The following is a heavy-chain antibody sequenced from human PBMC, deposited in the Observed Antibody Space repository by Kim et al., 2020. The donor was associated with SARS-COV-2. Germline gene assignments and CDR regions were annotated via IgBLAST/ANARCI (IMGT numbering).Heavy chain of an antibody. D-gene: IGHD5-12*01. Sequence: GGSLRLSCAASGFTFSSYAMHWVRQAPGKGLEWVAVISYDGSNKYYADSVKGRFTISRDNSKNTLYLQMNRLRAEDTAVYYCARDIRGGDGYNSWGFYYYYYGMDVWGQGTTVTVSS. CDR1: GFTFSSYA. CDR3: ARDIRGGDGYNSWGFYYYYYGMDV. V-gene: IGHV3-30*04. CDR2: ISYDGSNK. J-gene: IGHJ6*02.